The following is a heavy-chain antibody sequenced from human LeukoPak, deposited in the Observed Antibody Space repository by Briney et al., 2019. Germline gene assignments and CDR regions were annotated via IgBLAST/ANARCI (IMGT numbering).Heavy chain of an antibody. J-gene: IGHJ4*02. CDR3: ARELPSPNDHHYFDY. CDR2: ISTSSSYI. Sequence: PGGSLRLSCAASGFTFSTYSMNWVRQAPGKGLEWVSFISTSSSYIYYADSVKGRFTISRDNSKNSLYLQMNSLRAEDTAVYYCARELPSPNDHHYFDYWGQGTLVTVSS. CDR1: GFTFSTYS. V-gene: IGHV3-21*04. D-gene: IGHD1-1*01.